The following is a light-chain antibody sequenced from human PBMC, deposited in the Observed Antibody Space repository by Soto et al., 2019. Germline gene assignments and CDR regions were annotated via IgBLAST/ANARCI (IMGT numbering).Light chain of an antibody. J-gene: IGLJ2*01. V-gene: IGLV1-51*01. CDR1: SPNIGTYY. CDR3: GTWDSSLSAIV. Sequence: QSALTQPPSVSAAPGQKVTISCSGSSPNIGTYYVSWYQHLPGTVPKLLIYDNNKRPSGIPDRFSGSKSGTSATLGITGLQTGDEADYYCGTWDSSLSAIVFGGGTKVT. CDR2: DNN.